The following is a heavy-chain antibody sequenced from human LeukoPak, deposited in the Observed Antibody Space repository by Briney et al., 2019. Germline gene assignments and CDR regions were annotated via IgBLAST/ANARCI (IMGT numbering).Heavy chain of an antibody. V-gene: IGHV4-34*01. Sequence: GSLRLSCAASGFIFSTFAMSWVRQPPGKGLEWIGEINHSGSTNYNPSLKSRVTISVDTSKNQFSLKLSSVTAADTAVYYCARGSLLGLSGFDYWGQGTLVTVSS. CDR2: INHSGST. CDR1: GFIFSTFA. D-gene: IGHD2-15*01. CDR3: ARGSLLGLSGFDY. J-gene: IGHJ4*02.